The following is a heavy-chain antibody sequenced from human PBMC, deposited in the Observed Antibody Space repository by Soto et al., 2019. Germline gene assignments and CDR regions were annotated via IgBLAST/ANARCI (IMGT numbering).Heavy chain of an antibody. CDR2: IGTAGDT. V-gene: IGHV3-13*04. CDR1: GFTFSSYA. Sequence: EVQLVESGGGLVQPGGSLRLSCAASGFTFSSYAMHWVRQATGKGLEWVSAIGTAGDTYYPGSVKGRFTISRENAKNSLYLQMNSLRAGDTAVYYCARDQGGFGESYGMDVWGQGTTVTVSS. D-gene: IGHD3-10*01. J-gene: IGHJ6*02. CDR3: ARDQGGFGESYGMDV.